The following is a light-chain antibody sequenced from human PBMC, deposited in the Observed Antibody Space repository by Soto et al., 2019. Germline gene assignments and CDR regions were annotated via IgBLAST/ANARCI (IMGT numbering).Light chain of an antibody. CDR2: GAS. J-gene: IGKJ4*01. V-gene: IGKV1-39*01. CDR1: QSISTY. CDR3: QQTFSIPLT. Sequence: DIQMTQSPSPLSASVGDRVTITCRASQSISTYLNWYQQKPGKAPNLLIFGASTFQGGVPSRFSGSGSGTDFTLTISSLQPEDFATYYCQQTFSIPLTCGGGTTIEIK.